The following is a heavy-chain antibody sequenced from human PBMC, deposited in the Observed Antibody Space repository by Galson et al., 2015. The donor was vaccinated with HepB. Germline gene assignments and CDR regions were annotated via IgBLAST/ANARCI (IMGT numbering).Heavy chain of an antibody. D-gene: IGHD3/OR15-3a*01. J-gene: IGHJ5*02. V-gene: IGHV4-31*03. CDR2: IYYSGST. CDR3: AREGSFDMIFGVVSGWFDP. CDR1: GGSISSGGYY. Sequence: LSLTCTVSGGSISSGGYYWSWIRQHPGKGLEWIGYIYYSGSTYYNPSLKSRVTISVDTSKNQFSLKLSSVTAAGTAVYYCAREGSFDMIFGVVSGWFDPWGQGTLVTVSS.